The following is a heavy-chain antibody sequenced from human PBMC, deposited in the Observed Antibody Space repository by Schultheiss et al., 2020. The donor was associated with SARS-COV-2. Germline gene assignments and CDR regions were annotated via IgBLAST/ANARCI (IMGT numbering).Heavy chain of an antibody. CDR3: ARDEGAAAGYYFDY. J-gene: IGHJ4*02. CDR1: GDSFSTYY. CDR2: IYHSGST. D-gene: IGHD6-13*01. V-gene: IGHV4-34*01. Sequence: SETLSLTCNVSGDSFSTYYWSWIRQPPGKGLEWIGEIYHSGSTNYNPSLKSRVTISVDTSKNQFSLKLSSVTAADTAVYYCARDEGAAAGYYFDYWGQGTVVTVSS.